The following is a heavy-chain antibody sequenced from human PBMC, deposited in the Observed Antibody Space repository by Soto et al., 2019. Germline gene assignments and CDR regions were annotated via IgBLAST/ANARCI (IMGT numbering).Heavy chain of an antibody. CDR1: GGSISSGGYY. D-gene: IGHD2-21*02. V-gene: IGHV4-31*03. Sequence: SETLSLTCTVSGGSISSGGYYWSWIRQHPGKGLEWIGYIYYSGSTYYNPSLKSRVTISVDTSKNQFSLKLSSVTAADTAVYYCARDMVTAGYYYYYGMDVWGQGTTVTVSS. CDR3: ARDMVTAGYYYYYGMDV. CDR2: IYYSGST. J-gene: IGHJ6*02.